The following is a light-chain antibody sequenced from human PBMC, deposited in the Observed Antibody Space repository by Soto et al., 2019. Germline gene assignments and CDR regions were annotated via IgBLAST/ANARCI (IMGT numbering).Light chain of an antibody. CDR2: SNN. Sequence: QSVLTQPPSASGTPGQRVTISCSGSSSNIGSNTVNWYQQLPGTAPKLLIYSNNQRPSGVPDRFSGSKSGTSASLAISGLKSEDEADYYCEAGEDSLNGYVFGTGTKLTVL. V-gene: IGLV1-44*01. CDR3: EAGEDSLNGYV. CDR1: SSNIGSNT. J-gene: IGLJ1*01.